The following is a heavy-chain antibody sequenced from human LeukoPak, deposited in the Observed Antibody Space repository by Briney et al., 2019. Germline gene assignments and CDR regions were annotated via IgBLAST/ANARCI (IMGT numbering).Heavy chain of an antibody. D-gene: IGHD1-26*01. CDR1: GFTFSDYY. CDR3: AREIPSGSYAPDY. CDR2: ISSSSSYT. Sequence: GGSLRLSCAASGFTFSDYYMSWIRQAPGEGLEWVSYISSSSSYTNYADSVKGRFTISRDNAKNSLYLQMNSLRAEDTAVYYCAREIPSGSYAPDYWGQGTLVTVSS. V-gene: IGHV3-11*06. J-gene: IGHJ4*02.